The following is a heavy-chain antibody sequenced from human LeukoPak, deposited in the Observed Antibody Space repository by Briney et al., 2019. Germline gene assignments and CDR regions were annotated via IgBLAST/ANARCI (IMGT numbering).Heavy chain of an antibody. CDR3: ARQISPYYYDSSGYYEDAFDI. D-gene: IGHD3-22*01. J-gene: IGHJ3*02. CDR2: IYYSGST. Sequence: PSETLSLTCTVSGGSISSSSYYWGWIRQPPGKGLEWIGSIYYSGSTYYNPSLKSRVTISVDTSKNQFSLKLSSVTAADTAVYYCARQISPYYYDSSGYYEDAFDIWGQGTMVTVSS. CDR1: GGSISSSSYY. V-gene: IGHV4-39*01.